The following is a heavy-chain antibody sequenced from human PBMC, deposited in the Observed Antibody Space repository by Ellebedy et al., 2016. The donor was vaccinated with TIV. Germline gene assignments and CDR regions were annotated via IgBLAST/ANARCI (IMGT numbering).Heavy chain of an antibody. CDR1: GYSFTSYW. Sequence: GGSLRLXXKGSGYSFTSYWISWVRQMPGKGLEWMGRIDPSDSYTNYSPSFQGQVTISADKSISTAYLQWSSLKASDTAMYYCATTSGQYYYDSSGQGDAFDIWGQGTMVTVSS. CDR2: IDPSDSYT. D-gene: IGHD3-22*01. CDR3: ATTSGQYYYDSSGQGDAFDI. V-gene: IGHV5-10-1*04. J-gene: IGHJ3*02.